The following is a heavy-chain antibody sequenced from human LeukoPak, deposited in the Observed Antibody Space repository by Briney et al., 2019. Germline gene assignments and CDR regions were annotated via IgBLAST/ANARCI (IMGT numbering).Heavy chain of an antibody. Sequence: GGSLRLSCAASGFTFSSYSMNWVRQAPGKGLEWVSSISSSSSYIYYADSVKGRFTISRDNSKNTLYLQMNSLRAEDTAVYYCAKRTGAAGRGYIDYWGQGTLVTVSS. CDR1: GFTFSSYS. D-gene: IGHD6-13*01. J-gene: IGHJ4*02. CDR2: ISSSSSYI. V-gene: IGHV3-21*04. CDR3: AKRTGAAGRGYIDY.